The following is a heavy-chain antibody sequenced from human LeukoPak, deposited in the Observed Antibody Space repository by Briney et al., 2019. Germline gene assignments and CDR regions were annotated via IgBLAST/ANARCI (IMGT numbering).Heavy chain of an antibody. V-gene: IGHV4-39*01. Sequence: SETLSLTCAVSGGSFSNYYWSWIRQPPGKGLEWIGSIYYSGSTYYNPSLKSRVTISVDTSKNQFSLKLSSVTAADTAVYYCARRVAAAGKKRYFDLWGRGTLVTVSS. J-gene: IGHJ2*01. CDR3: ARRVAAAGKKRYFDL. CDR2: IYYSGST. CDR1: GGSFSNYY. D-gene: IGHD6-13*01.